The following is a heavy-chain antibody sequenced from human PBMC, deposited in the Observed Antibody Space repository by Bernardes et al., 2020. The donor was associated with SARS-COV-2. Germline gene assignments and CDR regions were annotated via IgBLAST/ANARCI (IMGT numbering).Heavy chain of an antibody. CDR3: AGSSCGIDCYSGGLRSWVYGMDG. CDR2: IYSSWCS. CDR1: GFSISSCNYS. V-gene: IGHV4-39*01. J-gene: IGHJ6*02. D-gene: IGHD2-21*01. Sequence: SESLCLSCAVSGFSISSCNYSWVCIRPPPGQGLVSIVSIYSSWCSYYIPSPEACFTASVDPSKNQISLRLSFVTAADTAVYYCAGSSCGIDCYSGGLRSWVYGMDGWGQGTTVTVSS.